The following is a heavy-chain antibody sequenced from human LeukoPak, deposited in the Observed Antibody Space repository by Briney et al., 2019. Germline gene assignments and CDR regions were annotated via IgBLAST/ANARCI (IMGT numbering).Heavy chain of an antibody. Sequence: PGGSLRLSCAASGFTFSSYSMNWVRQAPGKGLEWVGRIKSKTDGGTIHYAAPVRGRFSISRGDSINTVYLQMDSLKADDTAVYLWLTPLPSTIGVDYWGQGTLVTVSS. CDR1: GFTFSSYS. V-gene: IGHV3-15*01. CDR3: LTPLPSTIGVDY. CDR2: IKSKTDGGTI. D-gene: IGHD5/OR15-5a*01. J-gene: IGHJ4*01.